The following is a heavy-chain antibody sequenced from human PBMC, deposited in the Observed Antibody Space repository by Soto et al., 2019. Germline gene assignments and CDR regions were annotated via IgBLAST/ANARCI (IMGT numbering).Heavy chain of an antibody. D-gene: IGHD6-6*01. Sequence: ASVKVSCKASGYLFTAYSMHWVRLAPGQGLEWMGVVNPSGGSTKYAQNFQGRVTMTRDTSTTTIYMELSSLRSDDTAVYYCAREGESIAAPNPRGGWFDPWGQGTLVTVSS. J-gene: IGHJ5*02. CDR3: AREGESIAAPNPRGGWFDP. CDR2: VNPSGGST. V-gene: IGHV1-46*01. CDR1: GYLFTAYS.